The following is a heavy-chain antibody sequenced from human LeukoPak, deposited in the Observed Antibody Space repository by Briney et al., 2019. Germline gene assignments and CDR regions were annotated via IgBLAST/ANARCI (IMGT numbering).Heavy chain of an antibody. D-gene: IGHD6-13*01. Sequence: KAGGSLRLSCAASGFTFTNYNMNWVRQAPGKGLEWIGYIFYSGSTNYNPSLKSRVTISVDTSKNQFSLKLSSVTAADTAVYYCARVYYSNSYDYWYFDLWGRGTLVTVSS. V-gene: IGHV4-59*01. CDR3: ARVYYSNSYDYWYFDL. J-gene: IGHJ2*01. CDR2: IFYSGST. CDR1: GFTFTNYN.